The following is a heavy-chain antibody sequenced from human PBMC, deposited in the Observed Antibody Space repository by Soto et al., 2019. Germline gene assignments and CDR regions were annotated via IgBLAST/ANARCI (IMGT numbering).Heavy chain of an antibody. D-gene: IGHD2-15*01. CDR3: ARAYCSGGSCWPDAFDI. V-gene: IGHV3-53*04. CDR1: GFIVSSNY. Sequence: GGSLRLSCAASGFIVSSNYMSWVRQAPGKGLEWVSVFYSGGSTYYADSVKGRFTISRHNSKNTLYLQMNSLRAEDTAVYYCARAYCSGGSCWPDAFDIWGQGTMVTVSS. CDR2: FYSGGST. J-gene: IGHJ3*02.